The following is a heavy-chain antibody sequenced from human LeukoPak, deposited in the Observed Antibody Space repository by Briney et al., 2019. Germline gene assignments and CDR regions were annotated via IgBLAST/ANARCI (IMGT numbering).Heavy chain of an antibody. D-gene: IGHD3-10*01. Sequence: ASVKVSCKASGSSFTAYYIHWVRQAPGQGLEWMGWISPNSGDTNYAQNLQVRVTMTRDTSISAAYLELSRLTSDDTAVYFCARDYGGPSWFGGIDYWGQGTLVTVSS. CDR2: ISPNSGDT. J-gene: IGHJ4*02. CDR3: ARDYGGPSWFGGIDY. CDR1: GSSFTAYY. V-gene: IGHV1-2*02.